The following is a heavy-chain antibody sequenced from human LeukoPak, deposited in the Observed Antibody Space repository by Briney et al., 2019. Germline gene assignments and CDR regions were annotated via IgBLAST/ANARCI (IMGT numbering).Heavy chain of an antibody. V-gene: IGHV3-30-3*01. Sequence: GGSLRLSCAASGLTFSSYAMHWVRQAPGKGLEWVAVISYDGSNKYYADSVKGRFTISRDNSKNTLYLQMNSLRAEDTAVYYCARDLAFSGSYGLFDYWGQGTLVTVSS. J-gene: IGHJ4*02. CDR3: ARDLAFSGSYGLFDY. D-gene: IGHD1-26*01. CDR2: ISYDGSNK. CDR1: GLTFSSYA.